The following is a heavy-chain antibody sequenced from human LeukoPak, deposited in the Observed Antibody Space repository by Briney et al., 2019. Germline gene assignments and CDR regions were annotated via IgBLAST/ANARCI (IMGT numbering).Heavy chain of an antibody. CDR2: INPNSGGT. J-gene: IGHJ4*02. CDR1: GYTFTGYY. V-gene: IGHV1-2*02. Sequence: ASVKVSCKASGYTFTGYYMHWVRQAPGQGPEWMGWINPNSGGTNYAQKFQGRVTMTRDTSISTAYMELSRLRSDDTAVYYCARADVDIVATIPGQLLDYWGQGTLVTVSS. D-gene: IGHD5-12*01. CDR3: ARADVDIVATIPGQLLDY.